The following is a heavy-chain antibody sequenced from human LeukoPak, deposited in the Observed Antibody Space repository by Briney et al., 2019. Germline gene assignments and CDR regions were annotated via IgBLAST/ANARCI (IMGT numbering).Heavy chain of an antibody. CDR3: AKGPGYYDFWSGTPQGF. D-gene: IGHD3-3*01. V-gene: IGHV3-23*01. J-gene: IGHJ4*02. Sequence: GGSLRLSCAASGFTVSSNYMSWVRQAPGKGLEWVSAISGSGGSTYYADSVKGRFTISRDNSKNTLYLQMNSLRAEDTAVYYCAKGPGYYDFWSGTPQGFWGQGTLVTVSS. CDR2: ISGSGGST. CDR1: GFTVSSNY.